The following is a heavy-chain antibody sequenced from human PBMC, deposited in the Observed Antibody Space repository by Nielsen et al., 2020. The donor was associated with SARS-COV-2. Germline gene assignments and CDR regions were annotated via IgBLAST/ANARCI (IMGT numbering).Heavy chain of an antibody. CDR3: AKDLSITMVYGAFDI. Sequence: WIRQHPGKGLEWVSAISGSGGSTYYADSVKGRFTISRDNSKNTLYLQMNSLRAEDTAVYYCAKDLSITMVYGAFDIWGQGTMVTVSS. D-gene: IGHD3-10*01. J-gene: IGHJ3*02. CDR2: ISGSGGST. V-gene: IGHV3-23*01.